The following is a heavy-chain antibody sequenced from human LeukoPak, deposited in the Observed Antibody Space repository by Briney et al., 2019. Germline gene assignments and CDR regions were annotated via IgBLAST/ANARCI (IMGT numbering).Heavy chain of an antibody. Sequence: PSETLSLTCTVSGGSISSYYWSWIRQPPGKGLEWIGYIYYSGSTNYNPSLTSRVTISVDTSKNQFSLKLSSVTAADTAVYYCARDRYDSSGYYRTYYFDYWGQGTLVTVSS. V-gene: IGHV4-59*01. CDR3: ARDRYDSSGYYRTYYFDY. CDR2: IYYSGST. CDR1: GGSISSYY. J-gene: IGHJ4*02. D-gene: IGHD3-22*01.